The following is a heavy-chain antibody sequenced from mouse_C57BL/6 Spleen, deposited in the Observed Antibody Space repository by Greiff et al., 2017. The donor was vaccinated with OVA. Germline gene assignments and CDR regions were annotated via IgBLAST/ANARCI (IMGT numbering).Heavy chain of an antibody. CDR1: GFNIKDDY. CDR3: TAQRGTWFAY. J-gene: IGHJ3*01. CDR2: IDPENGDT. Sequence: DVKLQESGAELVRPGASVKLSCTASGFNIKDDYMHWVKQRPEQGLEWIGWIDPENGDTEYASKFQGKATITADTSSNTAYLQLSSLTSEDTAVYYCTAQRGTWFAYWGQGTLVTVSA. V-gene: IGHV14-4*01.